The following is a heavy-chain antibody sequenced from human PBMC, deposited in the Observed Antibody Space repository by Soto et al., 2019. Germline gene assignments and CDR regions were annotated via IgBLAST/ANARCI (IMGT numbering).Heavy chain of an antibody. D-gene: IGHD1-26*01. J-gene: IGHJ4*02. V-gene: IGHV5-51*01. Sequence: LGESLKISCKGSGYSFTIYWLAWVRQMPGKGLEWMGIIYPGDSDTRYSPSFQGQVTISVDKSIRAAYLQWSSLQASDTAMYYCVRYSGSSHPHFDFWGQGTLVTVSS. CDR1: GYSFTIYW. CDR3: VRYSGSSHPHFDF. CDR2: IYPGDSDT.